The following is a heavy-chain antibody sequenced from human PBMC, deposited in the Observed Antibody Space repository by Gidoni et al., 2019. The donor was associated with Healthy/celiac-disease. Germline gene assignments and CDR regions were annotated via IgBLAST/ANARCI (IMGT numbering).Heavy chain of an antibody. D-gene: IGHD2-2*01. CDR3: AREGVVVPAATGKPYYFDY. CDR2: IWYDGSNK. Sequence: QVQLVESGGGVVQPGRSLRLSCAASGFTFSSYGMHWVRQAPGKGLGWVAVIWYDGSNKYYADSVKGRFTISRDNSKNTLYLQMNSLRAEDTAVYYCAREGVVVPAATGKPYYFDYWGQGTLVTVSS. CDR1: GFTFSSYG. V-gene: IGHV3-33*01. J-gene: IGHJ4*02.